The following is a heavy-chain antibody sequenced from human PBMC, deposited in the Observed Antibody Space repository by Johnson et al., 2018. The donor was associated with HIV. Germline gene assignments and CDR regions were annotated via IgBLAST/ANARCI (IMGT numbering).Heavy chain of an antibody. CDR1: GFTVSSNY. D-gene: IGHD6-13*01. CDR2: LHRDGTT. V-gene: IGHV3-66*01. CDR3: ASFAAAGDAFDI. J-gene: IGHJ3*02. Sequence: VQLVESGGGVVQPGRSLRLSCAASGFTVSSNYMSWVRQAPGKGLEWVSILHRDGTTYYADSVKGRFTISRDNSKNTLYLQMNSLRAEDTAVYYCASFAAAGDAFDIWGQGTMVTVSS.